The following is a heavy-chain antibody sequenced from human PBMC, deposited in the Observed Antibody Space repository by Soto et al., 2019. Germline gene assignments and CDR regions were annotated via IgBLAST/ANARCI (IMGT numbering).Heavy chain of an antibody. CDR2: IFRGGDT. CDR3: AWCHWNGANDY. CDR1: GLGVSNNY. J-gene: IGHJ4*02. Sequence: EVQLVESGGGLVQPGGSVRLSCAASGLGVSNNYVRWVRYGPGKGLEWVSVIFRGGDTYYADSVKGRFTISRDISKNTVYLQMNSLRDEDTALYYCAWCHWNGANDYRGQGTLVTVS. V-gene: IGHV3-66*01. D-gene: IGHD1-1*01.